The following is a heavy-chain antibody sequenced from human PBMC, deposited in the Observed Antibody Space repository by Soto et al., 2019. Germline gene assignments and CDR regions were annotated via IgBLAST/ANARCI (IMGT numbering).Heavy chain of an antibody. Sequence: SETLSLTCSVSGGSISSSSQYWDWIRQPPGKGLEWIGSIFYSGSTYYNPSLKSRVTISVDTSKNEFSLKLSSVTAADTAVYYCARPPYVYWGQGTLVTVSS. CDR3: ARPPYVY. CDR2: IFYSGST. V-gene: IGHV4-39*01. CDR1: GGSISSSSQY. J-gene: IGHJ4*02. D-gene: IGHD3-16*01.